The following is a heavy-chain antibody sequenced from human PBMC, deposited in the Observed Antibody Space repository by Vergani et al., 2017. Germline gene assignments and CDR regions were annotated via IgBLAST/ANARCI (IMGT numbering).Heavy chain of an antibody. CDR2: ISGSGGST. J-gene: IGHJ4*02. CDR1: GFTFSSYA. V-gene: IGHV3-23*01. D-gene: IGHD2-2*01. Sequence: EVQLLESGGGLVQPGGSLRLSCAASGFTFSSYAMSWVRQAPGKGLEWVSAISGSGGSTYYADSVKGRFTISRDNSKNTLYLQMNSLRAEDTAVYYCAKAGLGYCSSTSCPIGYGGQGTLVTVSS. CDR3: AKAGLGYCSSTSCPIGY.